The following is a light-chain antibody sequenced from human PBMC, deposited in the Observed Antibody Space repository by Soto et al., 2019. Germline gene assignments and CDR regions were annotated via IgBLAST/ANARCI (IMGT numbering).Light chain of an antibody. CDR3: KQYGSSGK. CDR2: GAS. CDR1: QSVSNNY. Sequence: EIVLTHSPGTLSLAPVERATLSSRASQSVSNNYLAWYQPKPGQAPRLLIYGASNRATGIPDRFSGSGSGTDFTLTISRLEPEDFAVYYCKQYGSSGKFGQGTKGAIK. V-gene: IGKV3-20*01. J-gene: IGKJ1*01.